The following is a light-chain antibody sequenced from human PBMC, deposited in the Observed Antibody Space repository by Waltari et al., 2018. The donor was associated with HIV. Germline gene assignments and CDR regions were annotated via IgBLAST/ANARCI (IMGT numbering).Light chain of an antibody. Sequence: QSALTQPASVSGSPGQSITISCPGTSSDVGSYNLVSWYQQHPGKAHKLMIYEVSKRPSGVSNRFSGAKSGNTASLTISGLQAEDEADYYCCSYAGSSTLVFGGGTKLTVL. J-gene: IGLJ2*01. CDR3: CSYAGSSTLV. CDR2: EVS. V-gene: IGLV2-23*02. CDR1: SSDVGSYNL.